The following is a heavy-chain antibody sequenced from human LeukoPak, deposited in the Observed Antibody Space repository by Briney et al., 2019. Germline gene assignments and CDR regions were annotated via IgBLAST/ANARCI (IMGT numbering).Heavy chain of an antibody. CDR2: INAGNGDT. CDR3: ARGRYFDWLDYYYGMDV. D-gene: IGHD3-9*01. J-gene: IGHJ6*04. V-gene: IGHV1-3*01. Sequence: ASVNVSCMASGYTFTSYAMHWVRQAPGQRLEWMGGINAGNGDTKYSQKFQGRVTITRDTSASTAYMELSSLRSEDTAVYYCARGRYFDWLDYYYGMDVWGKGTTVTVSS. CDR1: GYTFTSYA.